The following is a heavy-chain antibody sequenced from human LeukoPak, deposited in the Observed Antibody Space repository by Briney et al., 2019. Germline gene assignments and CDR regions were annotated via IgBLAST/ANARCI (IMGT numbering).Heavy chain of an antibody. D-gene: IGHD4-11*01. CDR2: INIDGSRT. CDR1: GFTFSNYW. V-gene: IGHV3-74*01. Sequence: PGGSLRLSCAGSGFTFSNYWVHWVRQAPGKGLVWASRINIDGSRTDYADSVRGRFTISRDNAKNTLSLQMNSLTAEDTAVYYCVRSMGGSNDFWGQGTLVTVSS. J-gene: IGHJ4*02. CDR3: VRSMGGSNDF.